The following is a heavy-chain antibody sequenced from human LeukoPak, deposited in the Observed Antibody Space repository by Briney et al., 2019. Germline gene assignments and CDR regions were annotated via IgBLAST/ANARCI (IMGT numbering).Heavy chain of an antibody. CDR2: INPSGGTT. D-gene: IGHD3-10*01. CDR1: GYSFTAYY. Sequence: ASVKVSCKASGYSFTAYYLHWVRQAPGQGLAWMGMINPSGGTTTYAQNFQGGVTMTRDTSTSTVYMELSSLTSGDTAVYFCARSFAGTTGGYWGQGTLVIVSS. V-gene: IGHV1-46*01. J-gene: IGHJ4*02. CDR3: ARSFAGTTGGY.